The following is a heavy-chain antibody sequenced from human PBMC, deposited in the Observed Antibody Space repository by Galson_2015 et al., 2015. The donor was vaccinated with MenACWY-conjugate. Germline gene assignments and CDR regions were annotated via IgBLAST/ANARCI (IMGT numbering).Heavy chain of an antibody. CDR2: IRDTGSL. D-gene: IGHD7-27*01. J-gene: IGHJ4*02. V-gene: IGHV4-59*08. CDR3: ARIPTWGSSFGYFDY. Sequence: SETLFLTCTVFGASITSNYWSWFRQPPGKGLEWLAYIRDTGSLKDNPSLKSRVTMSADNSNNQFSLRLISVTAADTAVYYCARIPTWGSSFGYFDYWGQGIVVAVSS. CDR1: GASITSNY.